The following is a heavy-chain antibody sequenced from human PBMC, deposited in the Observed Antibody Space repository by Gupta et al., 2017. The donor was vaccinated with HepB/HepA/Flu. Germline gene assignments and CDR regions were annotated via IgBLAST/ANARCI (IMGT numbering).Heavy chain of an antibody. D-gene: IGHD1-1*01. CDR2: ISGDGFAT. CDR1: GFPFSSAD. J-gene: IGHJ6*03. Sequence: EVQVLESGGDLVQPGGSLRLSCAASGFPFSSADMAWARQGPGRGLEWVSVISGDGFATYYADSVKGRFTISRDNSKNTLYLQMSRLRVDDTAVYYCAWKYYYYMAVWGKGTTVAVSS. CDR3: AWKYYYYMAV. V-gene: IGHV3-23*01.